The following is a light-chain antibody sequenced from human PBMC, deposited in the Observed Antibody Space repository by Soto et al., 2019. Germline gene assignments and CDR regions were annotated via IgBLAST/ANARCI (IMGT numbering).Light chain of an antibody. V-gene: IGKV3-11*01. CDR2: DAS. J-gene: IGKJ4*01. Sequence: EIVLTQSPATLSLSPGERATLSCRASQSVSSYLAWYQQKPGQAPRLLTYDASNRATGIPARFSGSGSGTDFTLTISSPEPEDFAVYYCQQRSNWPPLTFGGGTKVEIK. CDR1: QSVSSY. CDR3: QQRSNWPPLT.